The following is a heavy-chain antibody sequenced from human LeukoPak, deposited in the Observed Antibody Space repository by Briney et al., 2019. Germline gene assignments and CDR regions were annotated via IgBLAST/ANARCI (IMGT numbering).Heavy chain of an antibody. J-gene: IGHJ4*02. CDR3: ASGPQSDY. CDR2: ISSGGGTI. V-gene: IGHV3-48*03. CDR1: GFSFSSYD. Sequence: PGGSLRLSCAASGFSFSSYDINWVRQAPGKGLEWISYISSGGGTIYYADSVKGRFTISRDNAKSSLYLQMNSLRAEDTAVYYCASGPQSDYWGQGTLVTVSP.